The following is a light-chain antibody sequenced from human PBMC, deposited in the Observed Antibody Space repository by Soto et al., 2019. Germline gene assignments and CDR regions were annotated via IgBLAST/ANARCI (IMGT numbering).Light chain of an antibody. CDR2: DAS. CDR1: QGISSA. V-gene: IGKV1-13*02. J-gene: IGKJ1*01. Sequence: AIQLTQSPSSLSASVGDRVTITCRASQGISSALAWYQQKPGKAPKLLIYDASSLESGVPSRFSGSGSGTEFTLTISGLQPDDFATYYCQQYNSYSFGQGTKVDIK. CDR3: QQYNSYS.